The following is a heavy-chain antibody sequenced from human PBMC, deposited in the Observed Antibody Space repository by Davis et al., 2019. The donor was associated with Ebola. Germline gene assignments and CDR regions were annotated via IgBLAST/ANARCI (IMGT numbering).Heavy chain of an antibody. D-gene: IGHD2/OR15-2a*01. CDR3: ARDNSNTHWPFYFDY. V-gene: IGHV3-7*01. CDR2: IKQDGSEK. CDR1: GFTFSSHW. J-gene: IGHJ4*02. Sequence: PGGSLRLSCAVSGFTFSSHWMNWARQAPGTGLEWVANIKQDGSEKYYVDSVKGRFTISRDNAKNSLYLQMNSLRAEDTAVYYCARDNSNTHWPFYFDYWGQGTLVTVSS.